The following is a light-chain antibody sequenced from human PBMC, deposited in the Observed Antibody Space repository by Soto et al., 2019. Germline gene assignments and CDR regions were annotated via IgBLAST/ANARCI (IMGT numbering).Light chain of an antibody. CDR2: GAS. Sequence: EMVMTQSPATLSVSPGERATLSCRASQSVSTNVAWYQQKPGQAHRVLIYGASTRATGIEARFSGSGSGTEFTLTISSLQYEELAVYYCQQYNQWPRTFGQGTKVDIK. CDR1: QSVSTN. V-gene: IGKV3-15*01. J-gene: IGKJ1*01. CDR3: QQYNQWPRT.